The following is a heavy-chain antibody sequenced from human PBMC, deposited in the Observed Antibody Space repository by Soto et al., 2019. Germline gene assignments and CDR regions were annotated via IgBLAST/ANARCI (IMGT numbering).Heavy chain of an antibody. CDR3: ARASRITDAFDS. V-gene: IGHV1-69*12. CDR1: GGTFSSYA. Sequence: QVQLVQSGAEVKKPGSSVKVSCKASGGTFSSYAISWVRQAPGQGLEWMGGIIPIFGTANYAQKFQGRVTMTAHESTSTAYMELSSLRSDDTAGYYCARASRITDAFDSWGQGTMVTGSS. D-gene: IGHD3-10*01. J-gene: IGHJ3*02. CDR2: IIPIFGTA.